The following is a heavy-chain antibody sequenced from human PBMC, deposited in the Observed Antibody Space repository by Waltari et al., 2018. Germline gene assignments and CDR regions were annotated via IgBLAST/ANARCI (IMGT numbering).Heavy chain of an antibody. CDR3: AKRGVFGLGNSFKNNYFDS. CDR2: ISGNGGGT. CDR1: EFTFSTYA. Sequence: EVQLLESGGGLVQPGGSLRLSCAASEFTFSTYAMSWVRQAPGKGLEWVSTISGNGGGTYYADSVKGRFTISRDNSKNTLYLQMNSLRAEDTAIYYCAKRGVFGLGNSFKNNYFDSWGQGTLVTVSS. D-gene: IGHD3-10*01. J-gene: IGHJ5*01. V-gene: IGHV3-23*01.